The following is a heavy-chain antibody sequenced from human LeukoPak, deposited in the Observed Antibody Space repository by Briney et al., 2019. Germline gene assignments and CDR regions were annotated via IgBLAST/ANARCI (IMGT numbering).Heavy chain of an antibody. CDR2: IYYSGST. CDR1: GGSISSSSYY. J-gene: IGHJ5*02. V-gene: IGHV4-39*07. Sequence: PSETLSLTCTVSGGSISSSSYYWGWIRQPPGKGLEWIGSIYYSGSTYYNPSLKSRVTISVDTSKNQFSLKLSSVTAADTAVYYCARGGWRSEENWFDPWGQGTLVTVSS. D-gene: IGHD2-15*01. CDR3: ARGGWRSEENWFDP.